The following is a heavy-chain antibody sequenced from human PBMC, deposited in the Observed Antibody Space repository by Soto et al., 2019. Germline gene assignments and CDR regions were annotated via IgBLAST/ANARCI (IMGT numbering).Heavy chain of an antibody. CDR1: GDSVSSNSAA. CDR3: ARDSWGSGWSGGFYYFDY. V-gene: IGHV6-1*01. D-gene: IGHD6-19*01. CDR2: TYYGSKWYN. Sequence: QTLSLTCAISGDSVSSNSAAWNWIRQSPSRGLEWLGRTYYGSKWYNDYAVSVKSRITINPDTSKNQFSLQLNSVTPEDTAVYYCARDSWGSGWSGGFYYFDYWGQGTLVTVSS. J-gene: IGHJ4*02.